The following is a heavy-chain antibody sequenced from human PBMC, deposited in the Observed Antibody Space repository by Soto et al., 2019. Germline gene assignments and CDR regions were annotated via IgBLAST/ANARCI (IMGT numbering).Heavy chain of an antibody. D-gene: IGHD6-19*01. CDR3: VRSTNNQRAGDYYGMDV. J-gene: IGHJ6*02. V-gene: IGHV3-13*04. CDR2: IGTAGDT. CDR1: GFTFNIYD. Sequence: EVQLVESGGGLAQPGGSLRLSCAASGFTFNIYDMHWVRQLRGKGLEWVSGIGTAGDTYYPGSVKGRFTISRENGKNSLYLQMNSLRAGDTAVYYCVRSTNNQRAGDYYGMDVWGQGTTVTVSS.